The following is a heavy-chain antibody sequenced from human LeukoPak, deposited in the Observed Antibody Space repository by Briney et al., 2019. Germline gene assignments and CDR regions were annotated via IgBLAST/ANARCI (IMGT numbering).Heavy chain of an antibody. CDR2: ISSSSSYI. CDR1: GFTFSSYS. D-gene: IGHD6-19*01. J-gene: IGHJ4*02. V-gene: IGHV3-21*01. CDR3: ARVVAGYFDY. Sequence: PGGSLRLSCAAPGFTFSSYSMNWVRQAPGKGLEWVSSISSSSSYIYYADSVKGRFTISRDNAKNSLYLQMNSLRAEDTAVYYCARVVAGYFDYWGQGTLVTVSS.